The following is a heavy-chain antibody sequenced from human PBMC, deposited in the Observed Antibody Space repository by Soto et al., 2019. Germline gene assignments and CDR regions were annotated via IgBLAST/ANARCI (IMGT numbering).Heavy chain of an antibody. J-gene: IGHJ4*02. V-gene: IGHV3-33*01. Sequence: GGSLRLSCAASGFTFSSYGMHWVRQAPGKGLEWVAVIWYDGSNKYYADSVKGRFTISRDNSKNTLYLQMNSLRAEDTAVYYCARGGYSYGAGGVGYFDYWGQGTLVTVSS. D-gene: IGHD5-18*01. CDR1: GFTFSSYG. CDR2: IWYDGSNK. CDR3: ARGGYSYGAGGVGYFDY.